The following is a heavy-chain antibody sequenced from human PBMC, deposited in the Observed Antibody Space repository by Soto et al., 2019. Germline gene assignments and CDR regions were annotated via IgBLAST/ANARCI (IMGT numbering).Heavy chain of an antibody. J-gene: IGHJ6*02. CDR1: GGTFSSYA. CDR3: ARHGVSRGIAAAGTFYYYGMDV. CDR2: IIPIFGTA. Sequence: GASVKVSCKASGGTFSSYAISWVRQAPGQGLEWMGGIIPIFGTANYAQKFQGRVTITADESTSTAYMELSSLRSEDTAVYYCARHGVSRGIAAAGTFYYYGMDVWGQGITVTVSS. V-gene: IGHV1-69*13. D-gene: IGHD6-13*01.